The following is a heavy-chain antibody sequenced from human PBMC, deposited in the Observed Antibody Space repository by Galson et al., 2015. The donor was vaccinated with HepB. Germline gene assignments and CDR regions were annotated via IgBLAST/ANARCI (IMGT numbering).Heavy chain of an antibody. CDR2: ISYDGSNK. J-gene: IGHJ4*02. Sequence: SLRLSCAASGFTFSSYGMHWVRQAPGKGLEWVAVISYDGSNKYYADSVKGRFTISRDNSKNTLYLQMNSLRAEDTAVYYCARDPDSWFPFDYWGQGTLVTVSS. V-gene: IGHV3-30*03. CDR3: ARDPDSWFPFDY. D-gene: IGHD3-10*01. CDR1: GFTFSSYG.